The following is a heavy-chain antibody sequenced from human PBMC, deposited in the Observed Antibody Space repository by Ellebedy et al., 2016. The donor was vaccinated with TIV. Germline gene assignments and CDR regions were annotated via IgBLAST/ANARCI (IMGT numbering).Heavy chain of an antibody. CDR2: IKSDGSST. CDR3: ATERSGSYYNY. D-gene: IGHD1-26*01. Sequence: GESLKISCEASGIIFSSYWMHWVRQAPGKGLLWVSRIKSDGSSTTYADSVKGRFTISRDNAKNTVYLQMNSLRLEDTAVYYCATERSGSYYNYWGQGTLVTVSS. J-gene: IGHJ4*02. V-gene: IGHV3-74*03. CDR1: GIIFSSYW.